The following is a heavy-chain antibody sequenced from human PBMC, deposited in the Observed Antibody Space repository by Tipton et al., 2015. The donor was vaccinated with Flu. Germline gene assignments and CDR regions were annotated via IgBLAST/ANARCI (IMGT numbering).Heavy chain of an antibody. CDR2: ISWNSGSI. V-gene: IGHV3-9*01. Sequence: VQLVQSGGGLVQPGRSLRLSCAASGFTFDDYAMHWVRQAPGKGLEWVSGISWNSGSIGYADSVKGRFTISRDNAKNSLYLQMNSLRAEDTALYYCAKESGYSYYWGAFDIWGQGTMVTVSS. CDR1: GFTFDDYA. CDR3: AKESGYSYYWGAFDI. J-gene: IGHJ3*02. D-gene: IGHD5-18*01.